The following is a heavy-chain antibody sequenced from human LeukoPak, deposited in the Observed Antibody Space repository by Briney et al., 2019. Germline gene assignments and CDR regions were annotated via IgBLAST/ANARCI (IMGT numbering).Heavy chain of an antibody. V-gene: IGHV3-23*01. Sequence: PGGSLRLSCAASGFTSSKYVIRSVRQAPGKGLEWVSGISGGSSTYYTDSVKGRVTISHDNYKNTLCLQMSTLRAPDTAVYYCVKGGPYLRYDGARTLSTLPHYWGQATLVSVSS. D-gene: IGHD3-10*01. CDR1: GFTSSKYV. CDR2: ISGGSST. J-gene: IGHJ4*02. CDR3: VKGGPYLRYDGARTLSTLPHY.